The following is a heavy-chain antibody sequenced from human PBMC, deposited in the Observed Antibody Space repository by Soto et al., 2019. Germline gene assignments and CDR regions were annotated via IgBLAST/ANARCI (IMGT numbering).Heavy chain of an antibody. D-gene: IGHD2-8*01. Sequence: HWGCLEIGCASCGFSVRSYAVGLVCQKTGKGLEWVSAISGSGGSTYYADSVKGRFTISRDNSKNTLYLQMNSLRAEDTAVYYCAKDYGYCTNGVCPYLFDYWGQGTLVTVSS. CDR2: ISGSGGST. CDR3: AKDYGYCTNGVCPYLFDY. CDR1: GFSVRSYA. J-gene: IGHJ4*02. V-gene: IGHV3-23*01.